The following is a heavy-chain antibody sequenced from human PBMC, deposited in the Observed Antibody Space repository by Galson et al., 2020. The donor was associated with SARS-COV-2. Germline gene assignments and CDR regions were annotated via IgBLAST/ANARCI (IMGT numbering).Heavy chain of an antibody. J-gene: IGHJ6*03. CDR1: GFTFGDYA. CDR3: TRDKARSYDYYYMDV. Sequence: GESLKISCTASGFTFGDYAMSWVRQAPGKGLEWVGFIRSKAYGGTTEYAASVKGRFTISRDDSKSIAYLQMNSLKTEDTAVYYCTRDKARSYDYYYMDVWGKGTTGTVSS. CDR2: IRSKAYGGTT. V-gene: IGHV3-49*04.